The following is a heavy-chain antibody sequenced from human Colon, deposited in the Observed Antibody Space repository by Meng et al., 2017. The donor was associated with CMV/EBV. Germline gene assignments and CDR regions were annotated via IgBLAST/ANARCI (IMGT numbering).Heavy chain of an antibody. D-gene: IGHD2-2*01. J-gene: IGHJ4*02. CDR2: MSTYSGDT. CDR1: FTSYG. V-gene: IGHV1-18*01. CDR3: ARDGSGYCSGTSCYEAFDY. Sequence: FTSYGISWGRQAPGQGPEWMGWMSTYSGDTDYSQKFQGRVIMTRDTSTNTAFLELGSLRSDDTAVYYCARDGSGYCSGTSCYEAFDYWGQGTLVTVSS.